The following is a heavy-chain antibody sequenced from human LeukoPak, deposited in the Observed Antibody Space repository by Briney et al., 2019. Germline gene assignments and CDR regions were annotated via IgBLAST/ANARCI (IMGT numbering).Heavy chain of an antibody. CDR1: GGSIIGSSHY. V-gene: IGHV4-61*05. Sequence: SETLSLTCTVSGGSIIGSSHYCGWIRQPPGKGLEWIGYIYYSGSTNYNPSLKSRVTISVDTSKNQFSLKLSSVTAADTAVYYCARGSSGYYSYPQYWGQGTLVTVSS. CDR2: IYYSGST. CDR3: ARGSSGYYSYPQY. J-gene: IGHJ4*02. D-gene: IGHD3-22*01.